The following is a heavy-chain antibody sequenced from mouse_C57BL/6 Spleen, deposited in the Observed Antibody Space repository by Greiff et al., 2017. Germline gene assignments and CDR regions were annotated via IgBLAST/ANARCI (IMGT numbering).Heavy chain of an antibody. V-gene: IGHV1-50*01. Sequence: QVQLQQPGAELVKPGASVKLSCKASGYTFTSYWMQWVKQRPGQGLEWIGEIDPSDSYTNYNQKFKGKATLTVDTSSSTAYMQLSSLTSEDSAVYYCARLDSWYFDVWGTGTTVTVSS. CDR3: ARLDSWYFDV. J-gene: IGHJ1*03. CDR1: GYTFTSYW. CDR2: IDPSDSYT.